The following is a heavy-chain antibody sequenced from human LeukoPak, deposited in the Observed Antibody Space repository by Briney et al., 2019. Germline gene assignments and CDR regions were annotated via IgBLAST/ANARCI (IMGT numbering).Heavy chain of an antibody. J-gene: IGHJ4*02. Sequence: GGSLRLSCAASGFTLSSYEMNWVRHAPGRGLEWVSHISGGGESTVYPDAVKGRFTISRDNAKNSLYLQMNSLRVEDTGVYYCARRSGRRYEYWGQGVLVTVSP. CDR1: GFTLSSYE. D-gene: IGHD5-24*01. CDR2: ISGGGEST. V-gene: IGHV3-48*03. CDR3: ARRSGRRYEY.